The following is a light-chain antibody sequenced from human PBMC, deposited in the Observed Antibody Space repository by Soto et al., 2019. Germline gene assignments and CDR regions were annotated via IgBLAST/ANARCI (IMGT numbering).Light chain of an antibody. J-gene: IGKJ5*01. CDR3: QHTYSIPHT. CDR2: AAS. CDR1: QSIGDY. V-gene: IGKV1-39*01. Sequence: DIQMTQSPPSLSASVGDRVTITCRASQSIGDYLNWYQYKPGKAPNLLIYAASSLHTGVPSRFSGSGSGTDFTLTISSLQPEDFATYYCQHTYSIPHTFGQGTRLDIK.